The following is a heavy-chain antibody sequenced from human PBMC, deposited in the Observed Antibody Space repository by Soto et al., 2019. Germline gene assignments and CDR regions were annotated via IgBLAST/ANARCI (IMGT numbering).Heavy chain of an antibody. CDR3: AHRQRTVYFDY. V-gene: IGHV2-5*02. CDR1: GFTLSTSGVG. D-gene: IGHD4-17*01. Sequence: QITLKESGPTLVKPTQTLTLTCTFSGFTLSTSGVGVGWIRQPPGKALEWLALIYWDDDKRYSPSLKSRLTITEDTSKNQVVLTMTNMDPVDTATYYCAHRQRTVYFDYWGQGTLVTVSS. CDR2: IYWDDDK. J-gene: IGHJ4*02.